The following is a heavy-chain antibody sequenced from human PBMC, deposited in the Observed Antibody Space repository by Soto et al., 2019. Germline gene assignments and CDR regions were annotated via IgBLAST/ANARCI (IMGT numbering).Heavy chain of an antibody. CDR1: GFTFSSYA. CDR2: ISGSGGST. CDR3: AKEGGYCSSTSCYTAGYFDY. D-gene: IGHD2-2*02. Sequence: EVQLLESGGGLVQPGGSLRLSCAASGFTFSSYAMSWVRQAPGKGLEWVSAISGSGGSTYYADSVKGRFTISRDNSKNTLYLQMNSLRAEDTAVYYCAKEGGYCSSTSCYTAGYFDYWGQGTLVTVSS. J-gene: IGHJ4*02. V-gene: IGHV3-23*01.